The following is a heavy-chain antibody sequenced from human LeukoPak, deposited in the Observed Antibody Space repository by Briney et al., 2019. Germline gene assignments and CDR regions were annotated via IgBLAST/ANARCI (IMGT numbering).Heavy chain of an antibody. Sequence: ASVKVSCKASGYTFTSYGISWVRQAPGQGLEWMGWISAYNGNTNYAQKLQGRVTMTTDTSTSTAYMELRSLRSDDTAVYYCARGGTWVRGVSSFAYYYYMDVWGKGTTVTVSS. CDR3: ARGGTWVRGVSSFAYYYYMDV. V-gene: IGHV1-18*01. CDR2: ISAYNGNT. D-gene: IGHD3-10*01. CDR1: GYTFTSYG. J-gene: IGHJ6*03.